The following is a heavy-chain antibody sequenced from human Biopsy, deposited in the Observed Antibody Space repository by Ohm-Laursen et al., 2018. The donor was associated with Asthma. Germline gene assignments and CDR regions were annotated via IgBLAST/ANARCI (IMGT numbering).Heavy chain of an antibody. CDR1: GFTFSSYG. J-gene: IGHJ4*02. V-gene: IGHV3-30*03. D-gene: IGHD3-3*01. Sequence: RSLRLSCSASGFTFSSYGMHWVRQAPGKGLGWVAVISYDGGNKYYADSVKGRFTISRDNSKNTLYLQMNSLRAEDTAVYYCASQSSGPDFWSGYYYFDYWGQGTLVTVSS. CDR2: ISYDGGNK. CDR3: ASQSSGPDFWSGYYYFDY.